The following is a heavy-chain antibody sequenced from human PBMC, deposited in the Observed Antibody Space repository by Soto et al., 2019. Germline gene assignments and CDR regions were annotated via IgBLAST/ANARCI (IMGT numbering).Heavy chain of an antibody. CDR3: ARTMVRGVMTLQHYYYMDV. V-gene: IGHV3-11*01. D-gene: IGHD3-10*01. CDR1: GFTFSDYY. Sequence: QVQLVESGGGLVKPGGSLRLSCAASGFTFSDYYMSWIRQAPGKGLEWVSYISSSGSTIYYADSVKGRFTISRDNAKNSLYLQMNSLRAEDTAVYYCARTMVRGVMTLQHYYYMDVWGKGTTVTISS. CDR2: ISSSGSTI. J-gene: IGHJ6*03.